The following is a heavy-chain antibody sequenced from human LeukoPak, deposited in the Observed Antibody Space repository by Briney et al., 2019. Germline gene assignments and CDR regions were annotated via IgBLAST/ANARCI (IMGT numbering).Heavy chain of an antibody. D-gene: IGHD3-3*01. CDR2: IYWNDDK. J-gene: IGHJ4*02. CDR3: AHISAYDFWNGYYPYYFDY. Sequence: SGPTLVKPTQTLTLTCTFSGLSLSTSGVDVGWIRQPPGKALEWLALIYWNDDKRYSPSLKSRLTITKDTSKNQVVLTMTNMDPVDTATYYCAHISAYDFWNGYYPYYFDYWGQGILVTVSS. V-gene: IGHV2-5*01. CDR1: GLSLSTSGVD.